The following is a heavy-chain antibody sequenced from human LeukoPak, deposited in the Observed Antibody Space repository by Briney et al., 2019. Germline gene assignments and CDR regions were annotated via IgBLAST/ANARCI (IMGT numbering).Heavy chain of an antibody. Sequence: GGSLRLSCAASGFTFSGYAMSWVRQAPGKGLEWVSAISGSGGSTYYADPVKGRFTISRDNSKNTLYLQMNSLRAEDTAVYYCAREPQAYCGGDCRTDYWGQGTLVTVSS. CDR3: AREPQAYCGGDCRTDY. D-gene: IGHD2-21*02. V-gene: IGHV3-23*01. J-gene: IGHJ4*02. CDR2: ISGSGGST. CDR1: GFTFSGYA.